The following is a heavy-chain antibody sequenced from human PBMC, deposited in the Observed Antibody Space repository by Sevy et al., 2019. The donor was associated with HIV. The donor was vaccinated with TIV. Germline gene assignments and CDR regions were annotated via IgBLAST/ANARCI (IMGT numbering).Heavy chain of an antibody. V-gene: IGHV3-23*01. J-gene: IGHJ6*02. CDR2: ISGKGGST. Sequence: GGSLRLSCAASGFTFSGYAMSWVRQAPGKGLEWVSAISGKGGSTHYADSVEGRFTISRDNSKNTLYLQMNSLRAEDTAVYYCAKTINSGGGVVPAANYCYYGMDVWGQGTTVTVSS. CDR1: GFTFSGYA. D-gene: IGHD2-2*01. CDR3: AKTINSGGGVVPAANYCYYGMDV.